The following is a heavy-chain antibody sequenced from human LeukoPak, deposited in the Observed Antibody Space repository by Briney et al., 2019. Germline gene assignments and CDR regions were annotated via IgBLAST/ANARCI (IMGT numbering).Heavy chain of an antibody. CDR2: IWYDRTNK. D-gene: IGHD4-17*01. CDR3: ARDRLTTVTTFHFDY. Sequence: GRSLSLSCAASGFTFSTYAMHWVRQAPGKGLEWVAVIWYDRTNKYYADSVKGRFTISRDNSKNTLYLQMSSLSAEDTAVYYCARDRLTTVTTFHFDYWGQGTLVTVSP. J-gene: IGHJ4*02. V-gene: IGHV3-33*01. CDR1: GFTFSTYA.